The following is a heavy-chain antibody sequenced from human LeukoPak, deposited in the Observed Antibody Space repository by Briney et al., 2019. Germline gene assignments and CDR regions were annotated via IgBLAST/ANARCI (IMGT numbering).Heavy chain of an antibody. CDR2: IRSEASGGTT. V-gene: IGHV3-49*04. D-gene: IGHD2/OR15-2a*01. CDR3: ARGYSNTY. CDR1: GFTLDDSG. Sequence: GGSLRLSCTASGFTLDDSGISWVRQVPGKGLEWVGFIRSEASGGTTEYAASVKGRFTISKDDSKTIAYLQRSSLKTEDTAVYYCARGYSNTYWGQGTLVTVSS. J-gene: IGHJ4*02.